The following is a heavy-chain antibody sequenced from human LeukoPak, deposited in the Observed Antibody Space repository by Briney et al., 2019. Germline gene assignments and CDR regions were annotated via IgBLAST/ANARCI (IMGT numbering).Heavy chain of an antibody. J-gene: IGHJ4*02. CDR1: GFTFSSYA. V-gene: IGHV3-23*01. CDR2: ISGSGGST. D-gene: IGHD4-17*01. CDR3: AKIGEYGDYFDY. Sequence: PGGSLRLSCAASGFTFSSYAMSWVRQAPGKGLEWVSAISGSGGSTYYADSVKGRFTISRDNSKNTLYLQMNGLRAEDTAVYYCAKIGEYGDYFDYWGQGTLVTVSS.